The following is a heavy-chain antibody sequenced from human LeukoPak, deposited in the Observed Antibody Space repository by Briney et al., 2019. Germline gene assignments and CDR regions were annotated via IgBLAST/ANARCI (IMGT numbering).Heavy chain of an antibody. Sequence: GASVTLPCTASGYTFTFYYMHWGRQAPGQGLEWMGWINPNSGDTNYAQKLQGRVTMTRDTSISTAYMELSRLKSDDTAVYYCAASYDFWGGYLNHDYWGQGTLVTVSS. CDR3: AASYDFWGGYLNHDY. J-gene: IGHJ4*02. V-gene: IGHV1-2*02. D-gene: IGHD3-3*01. CDR2: INPNSGDT. CDR1: GYTFTFYY.